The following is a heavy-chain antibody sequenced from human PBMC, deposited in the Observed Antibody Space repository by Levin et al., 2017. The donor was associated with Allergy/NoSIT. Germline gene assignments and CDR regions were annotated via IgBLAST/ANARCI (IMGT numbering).Heavy chain of an antibody. CDR3: VKGYGMDV. CDR2: ISVSGGAT. V-gene: IGHV3-23*01. CDR1: GFSFSSYA. Sequence: GGSLRLSCAASGFSFSSYAMTWVRQPSGKGLEWVSGISVSGGATYYADSVKGRFTISRDNSKNTLYLQMNSLRAEDTALYYCVKGYGMDVWGQGTTVTVSS. J-gene: IGHJ6*02.